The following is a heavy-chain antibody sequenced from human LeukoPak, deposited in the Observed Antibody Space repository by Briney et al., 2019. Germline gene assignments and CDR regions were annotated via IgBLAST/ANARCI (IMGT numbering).Heavy chain of an antibody. CDR3: AREITPYYYYGMDV. D-gene: IGHD2-15*01. Sequence: GGSLGLSCAASGFTFSSYGMHWVRQAPGKGLEWVAVIWYDGSNKYYADSVKGRFTISRDNSKNTLYLQMNSLRAEDTAVYYCAREITPYYYYGMDVWGQGTTVTVSS. V-gene: IGHV3-33*01. CDR2: IWYDGSNK. CDR1: GFTFSSYG. J-gene: IGHJ6*02.